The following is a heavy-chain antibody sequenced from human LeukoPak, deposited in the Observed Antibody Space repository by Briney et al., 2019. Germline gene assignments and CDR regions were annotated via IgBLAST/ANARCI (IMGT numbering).Heavy chain of an antibody. Sequence: GGSLRLSCAASGFTFSDYYMSWIRQAPGKGLEWVSAISGSGGSTYYADSVKGRFTISRDNSKNTLYLQMNSLRAEDTAVYYCAKLTTDDAFDIWGQGTMVTVSS. D-gene: IGHD4-11*01. CDR3: AKLTTDDAFDI. J-gene: IGHJ3*02. CDR2: ISGSGGST. V-gene: IGHV3-23*01. CDR1: GFTFSDYY.